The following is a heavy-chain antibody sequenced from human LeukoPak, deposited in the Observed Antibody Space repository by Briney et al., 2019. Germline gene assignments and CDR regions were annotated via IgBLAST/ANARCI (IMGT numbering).Heavy chain of an antibody. CDR1: GYTFTTYV. J-gene: IGHJ4*02. V-gene: IGHV1-3*01. D-gene: IGHD5-24*01. CDR2: INAGNGNT. Sequence: ASVKVSCKASGYTFTTYVMHWVRQAPGQRLEWMGWINAGNGNTRYSQKFQGRVTITRDTSASTAFMDLTSLRSEDTAIYYCAREIDRDGYNRFFDHWGQGTLVTVSS. CDR3: AREIDRDGYNRFFDH.